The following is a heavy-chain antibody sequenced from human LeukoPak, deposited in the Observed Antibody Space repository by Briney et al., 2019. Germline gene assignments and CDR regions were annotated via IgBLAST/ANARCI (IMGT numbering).Heavy chain of an antibody. CDR3: ASSYCGGDCYSDAFDI. Sequence: KPGGSLRLSCAASGFTFSDYYMSWIRQAPGKGLEWVSYISSSGSTTYYADSVKGRFTISRDNSKNTLYLQMNSLRAEDTAVYYCASSYCGGDCYSDAFDIWGQGTMVTVSS. CDR2: ISSSGSTT. J-gene: IGHJ3*02. D-gene: IGHD2-21*02. V-gene: IGHV3-11*01. CDR1: GFTFSDYY.